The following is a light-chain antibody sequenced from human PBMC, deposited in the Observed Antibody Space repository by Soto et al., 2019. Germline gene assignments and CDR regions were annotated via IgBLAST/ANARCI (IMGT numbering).Light chain of an antibody. V-gene: IGKV3-20*01. CDR1: QSIRSNY. CDR2: IAS. Sequence: EIVLTQSPGTLSLFAGERATLSCRATQSIRSNYLAWYQQKPGQAPRLLIYIASRRATGIPDRFSGSGSGTDFTLTISRLVPEDSALYYCQQYGTSPWTFGQGTKVEIK. J-gene: IGKJ1*01. CDR3: QQYGTSPWT.